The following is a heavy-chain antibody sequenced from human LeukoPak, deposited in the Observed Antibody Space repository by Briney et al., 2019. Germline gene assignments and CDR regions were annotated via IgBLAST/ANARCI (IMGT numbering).Heavy chain of an antibody. D-gene: IGHD3-9*01. CDR1: GFTVSPYY. CDR3: AKDSRYDILTGGFDY. J-gene: IGHJ4*02. CDR2: ISSNSSYI. Sequence: GGSLRLSCAVSGFTVSPYYMTWVRQAPGKGLEWVSSISSNSSYIYYADSVKGRFTISRDNAKNSLYLQMNSLRAEDMALYYCAKDSRYDILTGGFDYWGQGTLVTVSS. V-gene: IGHV3-21*04.